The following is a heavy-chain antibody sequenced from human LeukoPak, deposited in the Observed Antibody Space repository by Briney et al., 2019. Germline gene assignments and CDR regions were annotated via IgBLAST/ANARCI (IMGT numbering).Heavy chain of an antibody. J-gene: IGHJ5*02. Sequence: SVTLSLKCSGSTFTVYNMHWVRQAPGQALEWMGWINHNSGGTNYAQKFQGRVTMTRDTSISTAYMELSTLRSDDTAVYYCARKRTTDRNWFDPWGQGTLVTVSS. V-gene: IGHV1-2*02. CDR1: GSTFTVYN. CDR3: ARKRTTDRNWFDP. CDR2: INHNSGGT. D-gene: IGHD1-1*01.